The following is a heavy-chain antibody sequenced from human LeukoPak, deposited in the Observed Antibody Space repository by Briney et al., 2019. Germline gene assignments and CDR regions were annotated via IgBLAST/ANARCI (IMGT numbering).Heavy chain of an antibody. V-gene: IGHV4-59*08. CDR1: GGSISSYY. CDR2: FYYSGST. Sequence: SETLSLTCTVSGGSISSYYWSWIRQPPGKGLEWIGYFYYSGSTNYNPSLKSRVTISVDTSKNQFSLKLSSVAAADTAVYYCARVPYDYVWGSYRYQRFDPWGQGTLVTVS. CDR3: ARVPYDYVWGSYRYQRFDP. J-gene: IGHJ5*02. D-gene: IGHD3-16*02.